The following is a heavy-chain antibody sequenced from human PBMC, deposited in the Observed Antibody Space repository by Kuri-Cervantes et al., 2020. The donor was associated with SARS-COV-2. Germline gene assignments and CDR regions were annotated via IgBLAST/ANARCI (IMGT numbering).Heavy chain of an antibody. J-gene: IGHJ4*02. CDR2: ISGSGGST. CDR1: GFTFGDYA. CDR3: AKDPVAGTWGDNFDY. D-gene: IGHD6-19*01. V-gene: IGHV3-23*01. Sequence: GGSLRLSFAASGFTFGDYAMSWVRQAPGKGLEWVSAISGSGGSTYYADSVKGRFTISRDNSKNTLYLQMNSLRAEDTAVYYCAKDPVAGTWGDNFDYWGQGTLVTVSS.